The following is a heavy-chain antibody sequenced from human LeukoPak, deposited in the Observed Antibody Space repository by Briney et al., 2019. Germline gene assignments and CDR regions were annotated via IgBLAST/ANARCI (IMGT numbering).Heavy chain of an antibody. Sequence: SVKVSCKASGGTFSSYAFSWVRQAPGQGLEWMGGIIPIFGTANYAHKFRGRVTISADESTSTAYLELSSLRSEDTAVYYCASHNWAHAFDIWGQGTMVTVSS. J-gene: IGHJ3*02. CDR2: IIPIFGTA. CDR3: ASHNWAHAFDI. V-gene: IGHV1-69*13. CDR1: GGTFSSYA. D-gene: IGHD3-16*01.